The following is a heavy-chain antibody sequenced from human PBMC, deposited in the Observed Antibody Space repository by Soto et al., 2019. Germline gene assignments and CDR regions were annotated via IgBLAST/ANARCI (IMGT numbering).Heavy chain of an antibody. Sequence: QVQLQESGPGLVKPSETLSLTCTVSGDSVSSGGYYWSWIRQPPAKGLEWIGYVYYSGTTNYNPSLKSRVTISLDTSKNQFSLKLSSVTAADTAVYYCARDGYRFWSGYYPYWGQGTLVTVSS. CDR1: GDSVSSGGYY. CDR2: VYYSGTT. V-gene: IGHV4-61*08. D-gene: IGHD3-3*01. J-gene: IGHJ4*02. CDR3: ARDGYRFWSGYYPY.